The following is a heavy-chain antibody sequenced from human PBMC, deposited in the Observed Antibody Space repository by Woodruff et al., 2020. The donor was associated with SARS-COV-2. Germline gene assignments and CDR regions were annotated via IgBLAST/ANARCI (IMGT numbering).Heavy chain of an antibody. CDR3: ATAPPALSDWFDP. CDR2: EDGET. V-gene: IGHV1-24*01. J-gene: IGHJ5*02. Sequence: EDGETIYAQKFQGRVTMTEDTSTDTAYMELSSLRSEDTAVYYCATAPPALSDWFDPWGQGT.